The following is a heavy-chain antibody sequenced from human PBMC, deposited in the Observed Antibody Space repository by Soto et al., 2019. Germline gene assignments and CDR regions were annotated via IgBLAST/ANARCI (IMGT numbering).Heavy chain of an antibody. Sequence: PSEPMSLTCAVSGGYISSYYWSWIRQPPGKGLEWIGYIYYSGSTNYNPSLKSRVTISVDTSKNQFSLKLSSVTAADTAVYYCARRWGDAFDFWAQGQWSPSPQ. V-gene: IGHV4-59*01. CDR2: IYYSGST. CDR1: GGYISSYY. CDR3: ARRWGDAFDF. J-gene: IGHJ3*01. D-gene: IGHD1-26*01.